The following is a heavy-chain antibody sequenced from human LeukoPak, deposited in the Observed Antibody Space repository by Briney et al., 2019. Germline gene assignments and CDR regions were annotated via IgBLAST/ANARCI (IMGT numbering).Heavy chain of an antibody. J-gene: IGHJ6*04. V-gene: IGHV4-59*01. D-gene: IGHD3-9*01. CDR1: GGSISSYY. Sequence: SETLSLTCTVSGGSISSYYWSWIRQPPGKGPEWIGYIYYSGSTNYNPSLKSRVTISVDTSKNQFSLKLSSVTAADTAVYYCARSHPYYDILTGFDQVYYYGMDVWGKGTTVTVSS. CDR3: ARSHPYYDILTGFDQVYYYGMDV. CDR2: IYYSGST.